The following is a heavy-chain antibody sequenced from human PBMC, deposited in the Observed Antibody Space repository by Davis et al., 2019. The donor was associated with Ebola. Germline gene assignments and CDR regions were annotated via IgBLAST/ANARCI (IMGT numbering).Heavy chain of an antibody. CDR2: INPNSGGT. D-gene: IGHD1-26*01. J-gene: IGHJ4*02. Sequence: ASVKVSCKASGYTFTGYYMHWVRQAPGQGLEWMGRINPNSGGTNYAQKFQGRVTMTRDTSISTAYMELSRLRSDDTAVYYCARSGYSGSFVGDYWGQGTLVTVSS. V-gene: IGHV1-2*06. CDR1: GYTFTGYY. CDR3: ARSGYSGSFVGDY.